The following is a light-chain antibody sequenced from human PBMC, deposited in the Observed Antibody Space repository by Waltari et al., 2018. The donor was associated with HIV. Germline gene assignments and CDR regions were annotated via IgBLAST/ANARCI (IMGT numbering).Light chain of an antibody. CDR3: SSHTSSSTYV. CDR1: TSDVGGYSY. V-gene: IGLV2-14*03. J-gene: IGLJ1*01. Sequence: QSALTQPASVSGSPGQSITISCTAPTSDVGGYSYVSWYQQHPGKAPNLMIYDVSNRPSGVSNRFSGANSGNTASRTISGLQAEDEADYYCSSHTSSSTYVFGTGTKVTVL. CDR2: DVS.